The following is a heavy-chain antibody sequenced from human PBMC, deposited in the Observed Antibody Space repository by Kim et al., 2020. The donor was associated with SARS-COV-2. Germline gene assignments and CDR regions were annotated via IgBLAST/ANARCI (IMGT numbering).Heavy chain of an antibody. CDR1: GGSVSSGSYY. Sequence: SETLSLTCTVSGGSVSSGSYYWSWIRQPPGKGLEWIGYIYYSGSTNYNPSLKSRVTISVDTSKNQFSLKLSSVTAADTAVYYCARVSCSSTSCYYYYGMDVWGQGTTVTVSS. J-gene: IGHJ6*02. V-gene: IGHV4-61*01. CDR2: IYYSGST. D-gene: IGHD2-2*01. CDR3: ARVSCSSTSCYYYYGMDV.